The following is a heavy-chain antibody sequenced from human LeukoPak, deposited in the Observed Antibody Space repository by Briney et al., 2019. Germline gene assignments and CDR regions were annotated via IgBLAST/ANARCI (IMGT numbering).Heavy chain of an antibody. D-gene: IGHD3-22*01. CDR3: AEPEGGYYDIRPD. Sequence: GGSLRLSCAASGFTFSSYAMSWVRQAPGKGLEWVSAVSGSGGSTYYADSVKGRFTISRDNSKNTLYLQMNSLRAEDTAVYYCAEPEGGYYDIRPDWGQGTLVTVSS. CDR2: VSGSGGST. J-gene: IGHJ4*02. CDR1: GFTFSSYA. V-gene: IGHV3-23*01.